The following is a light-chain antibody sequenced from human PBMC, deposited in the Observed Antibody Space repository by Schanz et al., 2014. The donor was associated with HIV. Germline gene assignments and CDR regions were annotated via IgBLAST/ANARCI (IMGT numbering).Light chain of an antibody. V-gene: IGLV2-14*03. Sequence: QSALTQPASVSGPPGQSITISCTGTTSDIGVYNYVSWYQQQPGKAPKLMIYDVSNRPSGVSNRFSGSKSGNTASLTISGLQAEDEDDYYCQSYESSMSGDVFGTGTKLTVL. CDR1: TSDIGVYNY. J-gene: IGLJ1*01. CDR2: DVS. CDR3: QSYESSMSGDV.